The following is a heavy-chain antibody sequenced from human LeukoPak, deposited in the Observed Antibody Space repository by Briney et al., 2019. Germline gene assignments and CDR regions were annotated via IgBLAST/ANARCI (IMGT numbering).Heavy chain of an antibody. V-gene: IGHV4-39*07. CDR1: GGSISSSSYY. CDR2: IYYSGST. D-gene: IGHD3-10*01. CDR3: ARDRFGSHAFDI. J-gene: IGHJ3*02. Sequence: SETLSLTCTVSGGSISSSSYYWGWIRQPPGKGLEWIGSIYYSGSTYYNPSLKSRVTISVDTSKNQFSLKLSSVTAADTAVYYCARDRFGSHAFDIWGQGTMVTVSS.